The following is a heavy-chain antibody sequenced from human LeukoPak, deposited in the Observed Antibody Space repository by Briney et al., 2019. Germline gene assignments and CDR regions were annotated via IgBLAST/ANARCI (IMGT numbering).Heavy chain of an antibody. D-gene: IGHD3-10*01. V-gene: IGHV4-59*08. CDR2: IYYSGST. CDR1: GGSISSYY. Sequence: SETPSLTCTVSGGSISSYYWSWIRQPPGKGLEWIGCIYYSGSTNYNPSLKSRVTISVDTSKNQFSLKLSSVTAADTAVYYCARLPTYYYMFDPWGQGTLVTVSS. J-gene: IGHJ5*02. CDR3: ARLPTYYYMFDP.